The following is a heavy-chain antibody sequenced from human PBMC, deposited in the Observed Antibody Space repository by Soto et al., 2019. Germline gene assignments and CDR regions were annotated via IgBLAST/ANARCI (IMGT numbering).Heavy chain of an antibody. CDR2: ISYDGSNK. V-gene: IGHV3-30-3*01. CDR1: GFPFSSYA. D-gene: IGHD3-22*01. J-gene: IGHJ4*02. Sequence: PGGSLRLSCAASGFPFSSYAMHWVRQAPGKGLEWVAVISYDGSNKYYADSVKGRFTISRDNSKNTLYLQMNSLRAEDTAVYYCARDWNDSSGYYFDYWGQGTLVTVSS. CDR3: ARDWNDSSGYYFDY.